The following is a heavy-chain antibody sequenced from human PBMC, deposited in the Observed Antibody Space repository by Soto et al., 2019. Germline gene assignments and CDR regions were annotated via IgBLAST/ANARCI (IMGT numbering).Heavy chain of an antibody. CDR1: GGSISSYY. Sequence: SETLSLTCTLSGGSISSYYWSWMRQPPGRGLEWIGCIYYRGSTNYTPSLKSRVTLSVDTSKNQFSLKLSSVTAADTAVYYCARDNRFDYWGQGTLVTVSS. J-gene: IGHJ4*02. CDR3: ARDNRFDY. CDR2: IYYRGST. V-gene: IGHV4-59*01.